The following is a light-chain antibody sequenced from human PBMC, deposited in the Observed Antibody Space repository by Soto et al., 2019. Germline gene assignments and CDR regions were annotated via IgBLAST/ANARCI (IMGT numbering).Light chain of an antibody. CDR3: CSYAGSYTLWV. CDR1: SSDVGDYNY. CDR2: DVN. V-gene: IGLV2-11*01. Sequence: QSALTQPRSVSGSPVQSVTISCTGTSSDVGDYNYVSWYQQHPGKAPKLMIYDVNKRPSGVPDRFSGSKSGNTASLTISGLQAEDEADYYCCSYAGSYTLWVFGGGTKLTVL. J-gene: IGLJ3*02.